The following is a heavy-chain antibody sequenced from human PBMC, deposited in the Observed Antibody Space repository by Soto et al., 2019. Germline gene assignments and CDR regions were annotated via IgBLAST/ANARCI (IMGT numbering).Heavy chain of an antibody. Sequence: EVQLVESGGGLVQPGGSLRLSCAASGFTFSDHYMEWVRQAPGKGLEWVGRIRNKANSYTTEYGACVKGRFTISRDDSKNSLSLQMKRLKTEHTAVHYCAGAWFGEWKYFDSWGQGTLVTVSS. CDR2: IRNKANSYTT. CDR3: AGAWFGEWKYFDS. J-gene: IGHJ4*02. V-gene: IGHV3-72*01. CDR1: GFTFSDHY. D-gene: IGHD3-10*01.